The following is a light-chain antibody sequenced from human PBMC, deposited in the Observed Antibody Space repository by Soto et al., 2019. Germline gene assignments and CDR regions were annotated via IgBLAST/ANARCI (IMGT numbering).Light chain of an antibody. V-gene: IGKV1-27*01. CDR3: QQFSSYPLS. CDR1: QGIGNH. Sequence: DIQMTQSPSSLSASVGDRVTITCWASQGIGNHLSWYQQRPGKVPKLLIYSSSSFQSGVPVRFSGGGSGTDFTLTISRLEPEDFAVYYCQQFSSYPLSFGGGTKVDIK. J-gene: IGKJ4*01. CDR2: SSS.